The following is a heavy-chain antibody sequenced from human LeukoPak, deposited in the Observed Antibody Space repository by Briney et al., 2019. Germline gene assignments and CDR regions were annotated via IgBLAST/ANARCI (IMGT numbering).Heavy chain of an antibody. CDR1: GGSISSAGHY. CDR3: ARATVGTVEFDQ. Sequence: AETLSLTCTVSGGSISSAGHYWGWIRQPPGKGLEWIGSMHYSGSTYYNPSLKSRVTISVDTSKNQFSLKLHSMTAADSAVYYGARATVGTVEFDQWGQGALVTVSS. V-gene: IGHV4-39*07. CDR2: MHYSGST. D-gene: IGHD5-12*01. J-gene: IGHJ4*02.